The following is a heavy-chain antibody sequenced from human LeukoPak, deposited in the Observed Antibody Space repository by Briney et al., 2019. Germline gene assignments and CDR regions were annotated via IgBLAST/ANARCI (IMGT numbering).Heavy chain of an antibody. D-gene: IGHD6-13*01. CDR2: INPNSADT. Sequence: GASVKVSCKASGYTFTGSYMHWVRQAPGQGLEWMGWINPNSADTDYAQKFLGRVTMTRDMSISTIYMELTRLRSDDTALYYCARWDGYSSSPDYWGQGTLVTVSS. CDR3: ARWDGYSSSPDY. V-gene: IGHV1-2*02. CDR1: GYTFTGSY. J-gene: IGHJ4*02.